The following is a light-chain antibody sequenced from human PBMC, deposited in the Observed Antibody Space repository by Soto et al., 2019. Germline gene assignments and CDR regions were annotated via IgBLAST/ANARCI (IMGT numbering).Light chain of an antibody. V-gene: IGLV2-14*03. CDR1: SSDVGGYNY. Sequence: QSALTQPASVSGSPGQSITISCTGASSDVGGYNYVSWYQQHPGKAPKLIIYDVSNRPSGVSDRFSGSKSGNTASLTISGLQTEDEAEYFCSSCATSSTLHVFGTGTKLTVL. CDR2: DVS. J-gene: IGLJ1*01. CDR3: SSCATSSTLHV.